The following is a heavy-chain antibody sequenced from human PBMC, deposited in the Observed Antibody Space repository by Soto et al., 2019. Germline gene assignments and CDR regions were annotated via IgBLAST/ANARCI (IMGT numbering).Heavy chain of an antibody. Sequence: TGGSLRLSCVGSGFTFSTFGMHWVRQAPCKGLEWVAGISYDGRSESYVDSVRGRFTLSRDNSKNTLSLQMISLRPEDTGVYYCAKDLDVVMVLSATRGLDVWGQGTTVTVS. J-gene: IGHJ6*02. CDR1: GFTFSTFG. D-gene: IGHD2-15*01. CDR2: ISYDGRSE. V-gene: IGHV3-30*18. CDR3: AKDLDVVMVLSATRGLDV.